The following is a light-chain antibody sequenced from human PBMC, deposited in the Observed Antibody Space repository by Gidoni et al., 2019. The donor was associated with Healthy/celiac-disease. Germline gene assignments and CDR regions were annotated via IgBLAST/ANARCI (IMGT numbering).Light chain of an antibody. V-gene: IGKV1-5*03. CDR1: QSISSR. J-gene: IGKJ1*01. CDR2: KAP. Sequence: DSQLLQSPSTLSPSVGDRVTITCRASQSISSRLAWYHQKPGTAPKLLIYKAPRLESGAPSRCSGSGSGTEFTLTINGLQPYDCATYYCQQDRGTFGPGTKVEIK. CDR3: QQDRGT.